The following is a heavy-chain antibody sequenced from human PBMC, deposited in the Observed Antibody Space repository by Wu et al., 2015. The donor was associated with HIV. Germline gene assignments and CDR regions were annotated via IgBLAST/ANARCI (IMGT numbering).Heavy chain of an antibody. J-gene: IGHJ4*02. CDR3: ARDVSPGYDFWSGYHDY. D-gene: IGHD3-3*01. CDR2: IIPVFGTA. V-gene: IGHV1-69*05. CDR1: GDPLSSYG. Sequence: QVQLVQSGAEVKKPGSSVKVSCKASGDPLSSYGIYWVRQAPGQGLEWMGGIIPVFGTANYAQKFQGRVTMTTDTSTSTAYMELRSLRSDDTAVYYCARDVSPGYDFWSGYHDYWGQGTLVTVSS.